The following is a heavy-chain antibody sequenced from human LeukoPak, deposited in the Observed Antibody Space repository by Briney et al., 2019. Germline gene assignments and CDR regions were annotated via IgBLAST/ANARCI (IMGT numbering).Heavy chain of an antibody. J-gene: IGHJ6*03. Sequence: GASVKVSCKASGYTFTSYAMHWVRQAPGQRLEWMGWINAGNGNTKYSQEFQGRVTITRDTSASTAYMELSSLRSEDMAVYYCARDRWRGDYYYMDVWGKGTTVTISS. V-gene: IGHV1-3*03. CDR3: ARDRWRGDYYYMDV. CDR2: INAGNGNT. CDR1: GYTFTSYA. D-gene: IGHD2-15*01.